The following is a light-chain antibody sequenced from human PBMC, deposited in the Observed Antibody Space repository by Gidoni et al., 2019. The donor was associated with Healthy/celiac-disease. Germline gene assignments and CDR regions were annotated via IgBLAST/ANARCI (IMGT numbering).Light chain of an antibody. V-gene: IGKV1-39*01. CDR2: AAS. J-gene: IGKJ1*01. CDR3: QQSYSTPSWT. CDR1: QSISSY. Sequence: DIQMTQSPSSLSASVGDLVTLTCRASQSISSYLNWYQQKPGKAPKLLIYAASSLQSGFPSRVSGSGSGTDFTLTISSLQPEDFATYYCQQSYSTPSWTFGQXTKVEIK.